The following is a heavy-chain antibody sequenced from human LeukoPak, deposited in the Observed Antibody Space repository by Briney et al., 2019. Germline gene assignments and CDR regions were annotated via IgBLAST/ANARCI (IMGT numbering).Heavy chain of an antibody. CDR2: IYYSGST. Sequence: ASETLSLTCGVSGGSMSSSSYYWGWIRQPPGKGLEWIGSIYYSGSTYYNPSLKSRVTISVDSSKNQCSPKLSSVTAADTAVYYCARHGTVTHRFDYWGQGTLVTVSS. D-gene: IGHD4-17*01. CDR1: GGSMSSSSYY. CDR3: ARHGTVTHRFDY. V-gene: IGHV4-39*01. J-gene: IGHJ4*02.